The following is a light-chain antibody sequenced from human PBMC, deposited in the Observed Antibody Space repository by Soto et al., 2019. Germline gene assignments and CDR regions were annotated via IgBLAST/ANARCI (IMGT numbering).Light chain of an antibody. CDR1: QSVSSTY. J-gene: IGKJ3*01. CDR3: QQYGNSRT. CDR2: AAS. Sequence: EIVLTQSPGILSLSPGERATLSCRASQSVSSTYLAWYQQKPGQAPRLLIYAASSRATGIPDRFSGSGSGTDFTLTISRLEPEDFAVYYCQQYGNSRTFGPGTKVDIK. V-gene: IGKV3-20*01.